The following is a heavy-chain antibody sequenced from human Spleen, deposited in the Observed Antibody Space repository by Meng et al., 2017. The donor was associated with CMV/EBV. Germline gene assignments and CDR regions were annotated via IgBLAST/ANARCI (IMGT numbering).Heavy chain of an antibody. D-gene: IGHD5-24*01. J-gene: IGHJ3*02. CDR2: IYTSGNT. V-gene: IGHV4-39*07. CDR3: AREGRDGYNSRAFGI. CDR1: GGSISSSSYY. Sequence: SETLSLTCTVSGGSISSSSYYWGWIRQPPGKGLEWIGRIYTSGNTNYNPSLKSRVTMSVDTSKNQFSLKLNSVTAADTAVYWCAREGRDGYNSRAFGIWGQGTMVTVSS.